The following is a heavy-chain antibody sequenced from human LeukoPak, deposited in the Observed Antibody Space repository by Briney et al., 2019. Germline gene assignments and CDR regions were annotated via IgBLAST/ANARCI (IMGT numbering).Heavy chain of an antibody. CDR1: GYTFTGYY. D-gene: IGHD2-2*01. J-gene: IGHJ4*02. CDR2: INPNSGGT. Sequence: ASVKVSCKASGYTFTGYYMHWVRQAPGQGLEWMGWINPNSGGTNYAQKFQGRVTMATDTSTSTAYMELRSLRSDDTAIYYCARWEYCSSSSCYDESETFDYWGQGTLVTVSS. V-gene: IGHV1-2*02. CDR3: ARWEYCSSSSCYDESETFDY.